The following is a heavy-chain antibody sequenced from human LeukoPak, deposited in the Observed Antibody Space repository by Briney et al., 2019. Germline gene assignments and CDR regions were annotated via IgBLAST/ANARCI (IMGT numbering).Heavy chain of an antibody. J-gene: IGHJ4*02. CDR1: GFTFDDYA. CDR3: AKDRNYDSSGYPDY. Sequence: GGSLRLSCAASGFTFDDYAMPWVRQAPGKGLEWVSGISWNSGSRGYADSVKGRFTISRDNAKNSLYLQMNSLRAEDAALYYCAKDRNYDSSGYPDYWGQGTLVTVSS. CDR2: ISWNSGSR. V-gene: IGHV3-9*01. D-gene: IGHD3-22*01.